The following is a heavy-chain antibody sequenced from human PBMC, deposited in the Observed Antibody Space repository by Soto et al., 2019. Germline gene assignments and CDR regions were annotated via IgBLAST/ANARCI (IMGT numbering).Heavy chain of an antibody. D-gene: IGHD1-7*01. V-gene: IGHV1-46*01. J-gene: IGHJ3*02. CDR1: GYTLTELS. CDR2: INPSGGST. Sequence: GASVKVSCKISGYTLTELSMHWVRQAPGKGLEWMGIINPSGGSTSYAQKFQGRVTMTRDTSTSTVYMELSSLRSEDTAVYYCARVELLTGDAFDIWGQGTMVTVSS. CDR3: ARVELLTGDAFDI.